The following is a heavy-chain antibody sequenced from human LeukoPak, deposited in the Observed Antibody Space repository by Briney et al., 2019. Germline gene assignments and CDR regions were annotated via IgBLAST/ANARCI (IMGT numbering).Heavy chain of an antibody. D-gene: IGHD6-13*01. V-gene: IGHV3-74*01. CDR1: GFTFSSYW. Sequence: GGSLRLSCAASGFTFSSYWMHWVRQAPGKGLVWVSRINSDGSSTSYADSVKGRFTISRDNAKNTLYLQMNSLRAEDTAVYYCARSYSSRWFDPWGQGTLVTVSS. CDR3: ARSYSSRWFDP. J-gene: IGHJ5*02. CDR2: INSDGSST.